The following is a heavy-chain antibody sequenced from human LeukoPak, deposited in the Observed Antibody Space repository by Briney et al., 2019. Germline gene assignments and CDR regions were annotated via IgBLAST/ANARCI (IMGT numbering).Heavy chain of an antibody. D-gene: IGHD3-10*01. CDR2: IYAGGST. CDR3: AGSYSVLGRGAFDI. CDR1: GFTVSSNY. V-gene: IGHV3-53*01. J-gene: IGHJ3*02. Sequence: PGGSLRLSCAASGFTVSSNYMSWVRQAPGKGLEWGSVIYAGGSTLYADSVKGRFTISRDKSKNKLYLQMNSLRGDDTAVYYCAGSYSVLGRGAFDIWGQGTMVTVSS.